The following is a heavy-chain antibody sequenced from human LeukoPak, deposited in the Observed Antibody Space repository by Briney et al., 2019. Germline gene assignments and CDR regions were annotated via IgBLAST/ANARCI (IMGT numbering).Heavy chain of an antibody. CDR1: GFTFSSHC. V-gene: IGHV3-7*03. J-gene: IGHJ4*02. D-gene: IGHD3-10*01. CDR3: ANLGITMVRGVIDY. Sequence: GGSLRLSCAASGFTFSSHCMNWARQAPGKGLEWVANIKQDGSEKYYVDSVKGRFTISRDNAKNSLYLQMNSLRAEDTAVYYCANLGITMVRGVIDYWGQGTLVTVSS. CDR2: IKQDGSEK.